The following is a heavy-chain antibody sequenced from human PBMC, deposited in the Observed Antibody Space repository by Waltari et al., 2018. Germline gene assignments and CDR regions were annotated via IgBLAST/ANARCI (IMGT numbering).Heavy chain of an antibody. V-gene: IGHV3-30*02. CDR3: ATLGSSAYYYYYMDV. J-gene: IGHJ6*03. CDR1: GFTFSSYG. CDR2: VRDDGSNK. Sequence: QVQLVESGGGVVQPGGSLRLSCAASGFTFSSYGMHWVRQAPGKGLEWVGFVRDDGSNKYYADYVKGRFTISRDNSKNTLYLQMNRLRAEDTAVYYCATLGSSAYYYYYMDVWGKGTTVTVSS. D-gene: IGHD6-6*01.